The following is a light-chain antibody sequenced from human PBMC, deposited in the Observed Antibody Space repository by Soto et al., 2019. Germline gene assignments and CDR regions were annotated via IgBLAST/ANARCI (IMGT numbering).Light chain of an antibody. J-gene: IGLJ2*01. CDR3: SSYTSSIS. Sequence: QSAPTQPASVSGSPGQSITISCTGTSSDVGGYNYVSWYQQHPGKAPKLMIYDVNTRPSGVSNRFSGSKSGNTASLTISGLQAEDEADYYCSSYTSSISFGGGTKVTVL. CDR2: DVN. CDR1: SSDVGGYNY. V-gene: IGLV2-14*01.